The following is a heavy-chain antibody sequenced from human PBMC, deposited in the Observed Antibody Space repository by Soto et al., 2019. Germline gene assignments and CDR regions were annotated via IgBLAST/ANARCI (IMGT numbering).Heavy chain of an antibody. Sequence: ASVKVSCKAPGDTFTSYYLNWVRQAPGQGLEWMGVINPHGGSTKYAQKFPGSVTMTRDTSSSTVYMELRSLRSDDTAIYYCARSSGGNFGIIIEGSNWFDPWGQGTLVTVSS. CDR1: GDTFTSYY. CDR2: INPHGGST. CDR3: ARSSGGNFGIIIEGSNWFDP. V-gene: IGHV1-46*01. D-gene: IGHD3-3*01. J-gene: IGHJ5*02.